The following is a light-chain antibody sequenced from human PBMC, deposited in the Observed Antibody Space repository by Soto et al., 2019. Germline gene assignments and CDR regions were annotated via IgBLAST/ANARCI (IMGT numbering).Light chain of an antibody. CDR3: SAYAGSNTFV. Sequence: QSALAQPPSASGSPGLSVTIYCTGTSSDVGDNYVSWYQQHLGKAPKLIIYEVTLRPSGVPDRFSGSKSGNTASLTVSGLQADDEADYYCSAYAGSNTFVFGTGTKLTVL. CDR1: SSDVGDNY. V-gene: IGLV2-8*01. CDR2: EVT. J-gene: IGLJ1*01.